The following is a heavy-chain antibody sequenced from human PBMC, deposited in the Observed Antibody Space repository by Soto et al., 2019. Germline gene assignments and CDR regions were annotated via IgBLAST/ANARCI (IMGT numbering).Heavy chain of an antibody. CDR1: GGSFSGYY. CDR3: ARAGYFGSGSSPGSRDV. D-gene: IGHD3-10*01. Sequence: SETLSLTCAVYGGSFSGYYWSWIRQPPGKGLEWIGEINHSGSTNSNPSLKSRVTISVDTSKNQFSLKLSSVTAADTAVYYCARAGYFGSGSSPGSRDVWGKGTTVTVSS. CDR2: INHSGST. J-gene: IGHJ6*04. V-gene: IGHV4-34*01.